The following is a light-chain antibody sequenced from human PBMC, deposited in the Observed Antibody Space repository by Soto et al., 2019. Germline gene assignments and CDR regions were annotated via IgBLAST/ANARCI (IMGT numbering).Light chain of an antibody. Sequence: DIVMTQSPDSLAVSLGERATINCKSSQSVLYSSNNKNYLAWYQQKPGQPPKLLIYWASTRESGVPDRFSGSGSGTDFTLTINSLQAEDLAIYYCQQYYSSPLTFGGGTKVEIK. CDR3: QQYYSSPLT. CDR2: WAS. CDR1: QSVLYSSNNKNY. V-gene: IGKV4-1*01. J-gene: IGKJ4*01.